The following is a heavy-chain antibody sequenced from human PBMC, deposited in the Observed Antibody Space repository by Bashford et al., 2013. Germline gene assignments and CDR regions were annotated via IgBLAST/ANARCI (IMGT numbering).Heavy chain of an antibody. D-gene: IGHD6-19*01. Sequence: GSLRLSCVASGFALDEYGMSWVRQAPGKGLEWVSGINWNGDRTGYADSVRGRFTISRDNAKNSLYLQMDSLRAEDTAVYYCAKVPLGYSSGWVDWGQGTLVTVSS. CDR3: AKVPLGYSSGWVD. CDR2: INWNGDRT. J-gene: IGHJ4*02. V-gene: IGHV3-20*04. CDR1: GFALDEYG.